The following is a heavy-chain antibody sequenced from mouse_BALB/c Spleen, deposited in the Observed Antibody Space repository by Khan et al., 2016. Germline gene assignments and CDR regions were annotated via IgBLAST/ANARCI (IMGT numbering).Heavy chain of an antibody. CDR1: GFTFSDYY. CDR3: ARDLNWYFDV. Sequence: EVQLVESGGGLVKPGGSLKLSCAASGFTFSDYYMYWVRQTPEKRLEWVATISDGGSYTYYPDSVKGQFTISRDNANLYLQMSSLKSEDTAMYYCARDLNWYFDVWGAGTTVTVSS. J-gene: IGHJ1*01. V-gene: IGHV5-4*02. CDR2: ISDGGSYT.